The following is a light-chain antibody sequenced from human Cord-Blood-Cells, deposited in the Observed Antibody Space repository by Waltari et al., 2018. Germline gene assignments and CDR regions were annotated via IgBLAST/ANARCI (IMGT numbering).Light chain of an antibody. Sequence: QSALTQPRSVSGSPGQSVTISCTGTSSDVGGYNSVSWYQQHPGKAPKLMIYDVSKRPSGVPDRFSGSKSGNTASLPISGLQAEDEADYYCCSYAGSYTFEVFGGGTKLTVL. CDR3: CSYAGSYTFEV. CDR1: SSDVGGYNS. J-gene: IGLJ3*02. CDR2: DVS. V-gene: IGLV2-11*01.